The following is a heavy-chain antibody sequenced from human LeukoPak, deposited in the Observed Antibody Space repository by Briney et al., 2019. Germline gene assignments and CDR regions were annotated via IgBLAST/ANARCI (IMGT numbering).Heavy chain of an antibody. CDR2: IQYDGSYK. J-gene: IGHJ4*02. D-gene: IGHD2-2*02. CDR3: AKTSDQLLYSKFDY. CDR1: GFTFSTYG. Sequence: GGSLRLSCAASGFTFSTYGIHWVRQAPGKGLEWVAFIQYDGSYKFYADSVQGRFSISRDNSKNTLFPQMDSLRAEDTAVYYCAKTSDQLLYSKFDYWGQGTLVTVSS. V-gene: IGHV3-30*02.